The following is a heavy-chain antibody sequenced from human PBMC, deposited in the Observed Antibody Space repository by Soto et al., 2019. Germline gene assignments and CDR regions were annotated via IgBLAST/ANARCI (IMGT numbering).Heavy chain of an antibody. J-gene: IGHJ4*02. CDR3: VRGGGRNTATHFKRPLDS. CDR2: INPNSGGT. D-gene: IGHD3-16*01. V-gene: IGHV1-2*04. CDR1: GYTFTGYY. Sequence: ASVKVSCKASGYTFTGYYMHWVRQAPGQGLEWMGWINPNSGGTNYAQKFQGWVTMTRDTSINTAYMELSRLRSDDMAVYYCVRGGGRNTATHFKRPLDSRAQGTLVTVSS.